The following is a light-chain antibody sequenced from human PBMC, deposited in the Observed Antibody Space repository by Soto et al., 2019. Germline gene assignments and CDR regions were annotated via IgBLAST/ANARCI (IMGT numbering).Light chain of an antibody. CDR2: GSS. Sequence: EIVMTQSPVTLSVSPGERATLSCRASQSVGSNLAWYQQKPGQAPRLLIYGSSTRATGVPAGFSGSGSGTDFTLTISSLQSGDFAIYYCQQYSDWPPYTFGQGTELEIK. CDR3: QQYSDWPPYT. V-gene: IGKV3-15*01. CDR1: QSVGSN. J-gene: IGKJ2*01.